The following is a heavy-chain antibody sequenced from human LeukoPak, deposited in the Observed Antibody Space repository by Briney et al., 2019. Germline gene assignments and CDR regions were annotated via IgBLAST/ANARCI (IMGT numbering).Heavy chain of an antibody. J-gene: IGHJ3*02. D-gene: IGHD2/OR15-2a*01. CDR3: ARPYSTGIRDAYDM. CDR1: GYSFTNYW. V-gene: IGHV5-51*01. CDR2: IYPGDSDA. Sequence: GESQTISCTASGYSFTNYWIAWVRQMPGAGLEWMGTIYPGDSDARYSPAFQGQFTLSVDRSTTTAYLQWPSLKASDTAMYYCARPYSTGIRDAYDMWGQGTMVIVSS.